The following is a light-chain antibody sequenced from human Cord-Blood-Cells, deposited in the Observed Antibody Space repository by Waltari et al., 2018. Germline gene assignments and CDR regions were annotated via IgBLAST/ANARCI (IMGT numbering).Light chain of an antibody. CDR2: DVS. CDR1: SSDVGGYNY. Sequence: QSALTQPRSVSGSPGQSVTISCTGTSSDVGGYNYVSWNQQHPGNAPKLMIYDVSKRPSGVPDRFSGSKSGNTASLTISGLQAEDEADYYCCSYAGSYTWVFGGGTKLTVL. J-gene: IGLJ3*02. CDR3: CSYAGSYTWV. V-gene: IGLV2-11*01.